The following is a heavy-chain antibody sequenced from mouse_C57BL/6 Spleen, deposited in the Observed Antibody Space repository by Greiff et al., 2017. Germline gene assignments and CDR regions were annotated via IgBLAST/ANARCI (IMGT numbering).Heavy chain of an antibody. V-gene: IGHV5-17*01. CDR3: AIITTVDYYAMDY. CDR2: ISSGSSTI. Sequence: EVKLMESGGGLVKPGGSLKLSCAASGFTFSDYGMHWVRQAPEKGLEWVAYISSGSSTIYYADTVKGRFTISRENAKNTLFLQMTSLRSEDTAMYYCAIITTVDYYAMDYWGQGTSVTVSS. J-gene: IGHJ4*01. D-gene: IGHD1-1*01. CDR1: GFTFSDYG.